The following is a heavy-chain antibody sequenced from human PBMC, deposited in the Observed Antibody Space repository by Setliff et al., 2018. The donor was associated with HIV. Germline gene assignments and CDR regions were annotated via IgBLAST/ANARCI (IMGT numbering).Heavy chain of an antibody. D-gene: IGHD2-2*01. CDR3: AKVRTGVVDYYYYVDV. CDR1: GGSISSSNW. CDR2: IYHGGST. V-gene: IGHV4-4*02. J-gene: IGHJ6*03. Sequence: ASETLSLTCAVSGGSISSSNWWSWVRQHPGKGLEWIGEIYHGGSTSYNPSLKSRVTISVEKSKNQFSLKLSSVTAADTAVYYCAKVRTGVVDYYYYVDVWGKGTTVTVSS.